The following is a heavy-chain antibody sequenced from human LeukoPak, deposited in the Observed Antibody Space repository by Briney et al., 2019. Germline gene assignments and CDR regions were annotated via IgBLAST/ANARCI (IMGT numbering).Heavy chain of an antibody. Sequence: ASVKDSCEASGYTFTSYYMHWVRQAPGQGLEWVGIINPNGGTTTYAQRFQGKVTMTRDTSTRTYFMKLSSLRSEDTALYYGARGFFYGGNERGLDYWGQGTLVTVSP. D-gene: IGHD4-23*01. CDR2: INPNGGTT. CDR1: GYTFTSYY. V-gene: IGHV1-46*01. J-gene: IGHJ4*02. CDR3: ARGFFYGGNERGLDY.